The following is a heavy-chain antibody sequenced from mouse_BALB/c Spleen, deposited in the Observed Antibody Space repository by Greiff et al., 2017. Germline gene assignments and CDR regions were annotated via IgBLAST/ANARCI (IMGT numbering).Heavy chain of an antibody. Sequence: EVKVVESGGGLVQPGGSLRLSCATSGFTFTDYYMSWVRQPPGKALEWLGFIRNKANGYTTEYSASVKGRFTISRDNSQSILYLQMNTLRAEDSATYYCAREGPYDYGAWFAYWGQGTLVTVSA. J-gene: IGHJ3*01. CDR3: AREGPYDYGAWFAY. V-gene: IGHV7-3*02. CDR1: GFTFTDYY. D-gene: IGHD2-4*01. CDR2: IRNKANGYTT.